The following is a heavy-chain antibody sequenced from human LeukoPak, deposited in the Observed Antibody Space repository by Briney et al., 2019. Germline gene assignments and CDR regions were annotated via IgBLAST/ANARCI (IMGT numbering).Heavy chain of an antibody. J-gene: IGHJ4*02. D-gene: IGHD4-11*01. Sequence: ASVKVSCKASGYTFTGYSIAWVRPAPGQGLGWRGWINPNSGGTNYAQKFQGRVTMTRDTSISTAYMELSRLRSDDTAVYYCARSLTTVTSLCLDYWGQGTLVTVSS. CDR2: INPNSGGT. V-gene: IGHV1-2*02. CDR3: ARSLTTVTSLCLDY. CDR1: GYTFTGYS.